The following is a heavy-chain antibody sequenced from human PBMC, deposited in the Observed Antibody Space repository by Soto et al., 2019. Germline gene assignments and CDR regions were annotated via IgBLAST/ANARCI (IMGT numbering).Heavy chain of an antibody. J-gene: IGHJ6*03. D-gene: IGHD3-3*01. V-gene: IGHV3-23*01. CDR2: ISGSGGST. CDR1: GFTFSSYA. Sequence: GGSLRLSCAASGFTFSSYAMSWVRQAPGKGLEWVSAISGSGGSTYYADSVKGRFTISRVNSKNTLYLQMNSLRAEDTAVYYCAKAYRAYYDFWSDVHYYYYYMDVWGKGTTVTVSS. CDR3: AKAYRAYYDFWSDVHYYYYYMDV.